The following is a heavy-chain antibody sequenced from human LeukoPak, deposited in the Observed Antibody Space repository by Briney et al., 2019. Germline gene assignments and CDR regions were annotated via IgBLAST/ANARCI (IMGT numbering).Heavy chain of an antibody. D-gene: IGHD3-10*01. CDR3: ARDYFSRAALLGYFDL. CDR1: GFTFSSYG. CDR2: IRYDGSNK. V-gene: IGHV3-30*02. J-gene: IGHJ2*01. Sequence: PGGSLRLSCAASGFTFSSYGMHWVRQAPGKGLEWVAFIRYDGSNKYYADSVKGRFTISRDNSKNTLYLQMNSLRAEDTAVYYCARDYFSRAALLGYFDLWGCGTLVTVSS.